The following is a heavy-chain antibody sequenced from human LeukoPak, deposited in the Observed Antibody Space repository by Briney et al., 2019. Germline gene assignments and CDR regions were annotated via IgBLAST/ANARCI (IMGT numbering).Heavy chain of an antibody. D-gene: IGHD6-13*01. CDR2: INPSGGST. Sequence: ASVKVSCKASGYTFTSYYMHWVRQAPGQGLEWMGIINPSGGSTSYAQKFQGRVTMTRDTSTSTAYMELSRLRSDDTAVYYCARGVLGAAAVSWGQGTLVTVSS. CDR3: ARGVLGAAAVS. CDR1: GYTFTSYY. J-gene: IGHJ5*02. V-gene: IGHV1-46*01.